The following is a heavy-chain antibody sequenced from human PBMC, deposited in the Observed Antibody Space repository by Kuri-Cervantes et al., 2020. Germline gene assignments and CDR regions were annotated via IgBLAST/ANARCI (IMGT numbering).Heavy chain of an antibody. CDR1: GYTFTGYY. CDR3: ARDERGYSGYVSDY. Sequence: ASVKVSCKASGYTFTGYYMHWVRQAPGQGLEWMGWINPNSGGTNYAQKFQGRVTMTRDTSTSTVYMELSSLRSEDTAVYYCARDERGYSGYVSDYWGQGTLVTVSS. CDR2: INPNSGGT. J-gene: IGHJ4*02. D-gene: IGHD5-12*01. V-gene: IGHV1-2*02.